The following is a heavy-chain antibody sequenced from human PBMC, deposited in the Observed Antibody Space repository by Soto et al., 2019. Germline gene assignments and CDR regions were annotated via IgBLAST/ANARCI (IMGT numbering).Heavy chain of an antibody. D-gene: IGHD3-10*01. CDR2: IIPIFGTP. Sequence: QVQLVQSGAEVKKPGSSVKVSCKASGGIFSTYAISWLRQAPGQGLEWMGGIIPIFGTPNYAQRFQGRVTMTADEATSTADRELSRLRSEDTAVYYCARDRDDYGSGNYYNRIDFWGQGTLVTVSS. CDR3: ARDRDDYGSGNYYNRIDF. J-gene: IGHJ4*02. V-gene: IGHV1-69*01. CDR1: GGIFSTYA.